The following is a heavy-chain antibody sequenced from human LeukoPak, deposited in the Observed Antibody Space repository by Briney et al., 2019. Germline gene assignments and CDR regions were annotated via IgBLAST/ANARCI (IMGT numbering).Heavy chain of an antibody. J-gene: IGHJ4*02. D-gene: IGHD2-2*01. CDR3: ARARCSSTSCSFAVDY. CDR2: INPNSGGT. CDR1: GYTFTGYY. Sequence: ASVKVSCKASGYTFTGYYMHWVRQAPGQGLEWMGWINPNSGGTNYAQKFQGRVTMTRDTSISTAYMELSRLRSDDTAVYYCARARCSSTSCSFAVDYWGQGTLVTVSS. V-gene: IGHV1-2*02.